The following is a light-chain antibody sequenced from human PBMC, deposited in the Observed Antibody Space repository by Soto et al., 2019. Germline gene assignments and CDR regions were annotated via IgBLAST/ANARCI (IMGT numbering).Light chain of an antibody. V-gene: IGKV1-5*01. CDR2: DAS. CDR3: QQYNSYRWT. CDR1: QSISSW. J-gene: IGKJ1*01. Sequence: DIQMTQSPSTLSASVGDRVTITCRASQSISSWLAWYQQKPGKAPKLLIYDASSLESGVPSRFSGSGSGTEFTLTISSLQPDDFATYNCQQYNSYRWTFGQGTKVDIK.